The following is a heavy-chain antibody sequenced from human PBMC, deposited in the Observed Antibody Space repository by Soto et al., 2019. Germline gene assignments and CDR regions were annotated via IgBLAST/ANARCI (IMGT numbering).Heavy chain of an antibody. CDR2: ITPILGIA. CDR3: ALPRDIVGVPAANDAFDI. D-gene: IGHD2-2*01. V-gene: IGHV1-69*02. J-gene: IGHJ3*02. CDR1: GGTFSSYT. Sequence: SVKVSCKASGGTFSSYTISWVRQAPGQGLEWMGRITPILGIANYAQKFQGRVTITADKSTSTAYMELSSLRSEDTAVYYCALPRDIVGVPAANDAFDIWGQGTMVTVSS.